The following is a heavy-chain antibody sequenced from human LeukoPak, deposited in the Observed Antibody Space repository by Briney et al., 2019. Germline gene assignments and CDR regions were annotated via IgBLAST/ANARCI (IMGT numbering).Heavy chain of an antibody. CDR2: IYYSGST. CDR1: GGPLSSYY. V-gene: IGHV4-59*01. J-gene: IGHJ6*04. D-gene: IGHD3-10*01. Sequence: SETPSPTLTGPGGPLSSYYWSWIRQPPGKGPEWIGYIYYSGSTNYNPSLKSRVTISVDTSKNQFSLKLSSVTAADTAVYYCARDLLWFGVDVWGKGTTVTISS. CDR3: ARDLLWFGVDV.